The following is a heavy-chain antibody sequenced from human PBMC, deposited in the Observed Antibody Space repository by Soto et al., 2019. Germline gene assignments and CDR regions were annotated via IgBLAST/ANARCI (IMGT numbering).Heavy chain of an antibody. J-gene: IGHJ4*02. CDR2: ISTYNGYT. Sequence: GASVKVCCKACCYTFTRYGISSLRHSPGQWLEWMGWISTYNGYTNYAQKLQGRVTMTTDTSTSTAYMELRSLRSDDTAVYYCARRYMIQAVAEPEYYFDYWGQGTLVTVSS. D-gene: IGHD6-19*01. CDR3: ARRYMIQAVAEPEYYFDY. V-gene: IGHV1-18*01. CDR1: CYTFTRYG.